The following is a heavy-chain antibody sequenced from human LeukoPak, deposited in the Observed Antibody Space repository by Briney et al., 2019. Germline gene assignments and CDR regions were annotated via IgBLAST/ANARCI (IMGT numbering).Heavy chain of an antibody. Sequence: GGSLRLSCVASGFSFNNYAMNWVRQAPGKGLEWVSLIIGSSGSTLYADSVKGRFTISRDKSKNTLYLQMNSLRAEDTAVYYCAKGAYDYIEIAYFDYWGQGSLVTVSS. CDR2: IIGSSGST. J-gene: IGHJ4*02. V-gene: IGHV3-23*01. CDR1: GFSFNNYA. CDR3: AKGAYDYIEIAYFDY. D-gene: IGHD5-12*01.